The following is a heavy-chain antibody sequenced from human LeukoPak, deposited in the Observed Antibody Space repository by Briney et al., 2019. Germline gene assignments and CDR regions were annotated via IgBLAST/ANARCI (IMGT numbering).Heavy chain of an antibody. D-gene: IGHD3-3*01. J-gene: IGHJ5*02. Sequence: GSLRLSCAASGFTFSNYWMSWVRQAPGKGLEWVANIKQDGSEEYYVASVKGRFTISRDNAKNSLYLQMNSLRAEDTAVYYCARDVFLEWENWFDPWGQGTLVTVSS. CDR1: GFTFSNYW. CDR2: IKQDGSEE. V-gene: IGHV3-7*01. CDR3: ARDVFLEWENWFDP.